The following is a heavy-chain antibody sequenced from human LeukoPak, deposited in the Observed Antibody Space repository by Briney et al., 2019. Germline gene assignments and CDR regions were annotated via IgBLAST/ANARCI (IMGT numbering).Heavy chain of an antibody. D-gene: IGHD6-13*01. Sequence: GGSLRLSCAASGFTFSRYSMNWFRQAPGKGLEWVGFIKTKPYGGTAEYAASVKSRFTISRDDSKSIAYLQMNSLKTEDTATYYCTRVIFSSSWYPFDYWGQGTLVTVSS. J-gene: IGHJ4*02. CDR1: GFTFSRYS. V-gene: IGHV3-49*03. CDR2: IKTKPYGGTA. CDR3: TRVIFSSSWYPFDY.